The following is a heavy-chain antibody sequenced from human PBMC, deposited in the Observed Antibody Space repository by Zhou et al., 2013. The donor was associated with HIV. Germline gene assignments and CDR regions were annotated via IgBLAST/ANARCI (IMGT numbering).Heavy chain of an antibody. CDR3: ARTLSDTVTNVPPGY. V-gene: IGHV1-18*01. CDR2: ISAYSGDT. D-gene: IGHD4-17*01. J-gene: IGHJ4*02. CDR1: GYTFTNYG. Sequence: QVQLVQSGAEVKKPGASVKVSCKASGYTFTNYGISWVRQAPGQGLVWMGWISAYSGDTNHPQRLQDRVTMTTDTSTSTAYMELRNLTSDDTGIYYCARTLSDTVTNVPPGYWGQGTLVTVSS.